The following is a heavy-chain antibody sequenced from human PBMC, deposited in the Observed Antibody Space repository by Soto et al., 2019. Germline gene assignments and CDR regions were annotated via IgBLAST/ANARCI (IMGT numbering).Heavy chain of an antibody. CDR3: AHAGDYDLLSFDH. D-gene: IGHD4-17*01. J-gene: IGHJ4*02. V-gene: IGHV2-5*02. CDR1: GFSLTTTSMG. CDR2: IYWDDDQ. Sequence: QITLKESGPPLVRPAQTLTLTCAFSGFSLTTTSMGVAWIRQPPGKAQEWLALIYWDDDQRYSPSLKDRLTISKDTSRSRVVLTISNMHPEDTGTYFCAHAGDYDLLSFDHWGPGTLVTVSS.